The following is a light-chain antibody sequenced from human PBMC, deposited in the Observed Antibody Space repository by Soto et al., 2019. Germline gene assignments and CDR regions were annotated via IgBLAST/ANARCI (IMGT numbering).Light chain of an antibody. V-gene: IGKV3-15*01. CDR2: GAS. CDR3: QQYFEWPPMT. Sequence: VMTQSPATLSVSPGERATLSCWASETVGTNLAWYQQKPGQAPRLLISGASTRAAGISDRFRGSGSGTEFTLTISSLRSEDSAIYYCQQYFEWPPMTFGQGTKVEI. CDR1: ETVGTN. J-gene: IGKJ1*01.